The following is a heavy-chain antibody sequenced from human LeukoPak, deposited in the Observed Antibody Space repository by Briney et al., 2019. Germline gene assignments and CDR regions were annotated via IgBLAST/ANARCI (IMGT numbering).Heavy chain of an antibody. Sequence: ASVKVSCTASGYTFTSYYMHWVRQAPGQGLEWMGIINPSGGSTSYAQKFQGRVTMTRDTSTSTVYMELSSLRSEDTAVYYCARERDYYDSSGYYSDYWYFDLWGRGTLVTVSS. J-gene: IGHJ2*01. CDR3: ARERDYYDSSGYYSDYWYFDL. CDR2: INPSGGST. D-gene: IGHD3-22*01. CDR1: GYTFTSYY. V-gene: IGHV1-46*01.